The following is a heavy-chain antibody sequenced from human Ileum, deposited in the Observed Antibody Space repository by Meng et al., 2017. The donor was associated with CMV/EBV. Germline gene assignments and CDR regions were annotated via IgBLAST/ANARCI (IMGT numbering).Heavy chain of an antibody. Sequence: GGSLRLSCAASGFTFDDYGMRWVRQAPGKGLEWVSGINWNGGRTGYADSVKGRFTISRDNAKNSLYLQMNSLRAEDTALYHCARDAPDRSIFGVVSYNWFDPWGQGTLVTVSS. D-gene: IGHD3-3*01. J-gene: IGHJ5*02. CDR1: GFTFDDYG. CDR2: INWNGGRT. V-gene: IGHV3-20*01. CDR3: ARDAPDRSIFGVVSYNWFDP.